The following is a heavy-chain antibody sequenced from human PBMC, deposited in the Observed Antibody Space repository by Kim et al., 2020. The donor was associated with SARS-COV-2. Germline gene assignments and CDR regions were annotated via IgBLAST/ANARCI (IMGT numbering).Heavy chain of an antibody. J-gene: IGHJ1*01. Sequence: ASVKVSCKASGYTFACCSIHWMRQAPGQRLEWMGWVSGATGNSRSSQSLEGRVTMTWDTTANTAYMELSSLRSEDTAIYYCAKERRARGVFYDHWGQGSLGSVP. V-gene: IGHV1-3*01. CDR2: VSGATGNS. CDR1: GYTFACCS. D-gene: IGHD2-8*01. CDR3: AKERRARGVFYDH.